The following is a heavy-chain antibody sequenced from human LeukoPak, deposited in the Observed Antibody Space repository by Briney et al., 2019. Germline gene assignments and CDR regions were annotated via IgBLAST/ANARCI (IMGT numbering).Heavy chain of an antibody. CDR3: ARDRLGPSFSVSHFDL. CDR1: GFTFVDYG. J-gene: IGHJ4*02. D-gene: IGHD3-3*02. CDR2: INYNGAIT. Sequence: AGGSLRLSCATSGFTFVDYGLSWVRRAPGKGLEWLCAINYNGAITDYADSVKGRLTISRDNAKNSLYLRMDSLRAEDTALYYCARDRLGPSFSVSHFDLWGQGTLVTVSS. V-gene: IGHV3-20*04.